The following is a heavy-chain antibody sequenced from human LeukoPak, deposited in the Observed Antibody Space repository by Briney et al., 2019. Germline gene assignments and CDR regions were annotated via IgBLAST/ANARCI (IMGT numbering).Heavy chain of an antibody. D-gene: IGHD2-15*01. Sequence: SETLSHTCTVSGGSISSYYWSWIRQPPGKGLEWIGYIYYSGSTNYNPSLKSRVTISVDTSKNQFSLKLSSVTAADTAVYYCARAGGYCSGGSCTEPYNWFDPWGQGTLVTVSS. V-gene: IGHV4-59*01. CDR1: GGSISSYY. J-gene: IGHJ5*02. CDR3: ARAGGYCSGGSCTEPYNWFDP. CDR2: IYYSGST.